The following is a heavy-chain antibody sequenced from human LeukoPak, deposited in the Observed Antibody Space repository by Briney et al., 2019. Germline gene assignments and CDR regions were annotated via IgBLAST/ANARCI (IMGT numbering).Heavy chain of an antibody. D-gene: IGHD4-17*01. CDR2: ISGSGGST. J-gene: IGHJ4*02. Sequence: GGSLRLSCVASGFTFSSYSMNWVRQAPGKGLEWVSAISGSGGSTYYADSVKGRFTISRDNSKNTLYLQMNSLRAEDTAVYYCARHYGDYVGGLFDYWGQGTLVTVSS. V-gene: IGHV3-23*01. CDR3: ARHYGDYVGGLFDY. CDR1: GFTFSSYS.